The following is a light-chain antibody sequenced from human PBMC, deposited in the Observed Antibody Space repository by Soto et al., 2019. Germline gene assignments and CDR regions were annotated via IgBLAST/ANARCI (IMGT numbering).Light chain of an antibody. V-gene: IGKV3-15*01. CDR3: QQYNSWLPVT. CDR2: GAS. CDR1: QSVSSSY. J-gene: IGKJ4*01. Sequence: EIVMTQSPATLSVSPGERATLSCRASQSVSSSYLAWYQQAPGQAPRLLIYGASTRATDIPARFSGSGSGTEFTLTISSLQSEDFAVYYCQQYNSWLPVTFGGGTKVDIK.